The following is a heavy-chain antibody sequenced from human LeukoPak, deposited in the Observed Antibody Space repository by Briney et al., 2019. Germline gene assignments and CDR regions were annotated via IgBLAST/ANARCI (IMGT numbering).Heavy chain of an antibody. CDR2: ISSSSSTI. J-gene: IGHJ4*02. CDR1: GFTFSSYS. Sequence: GGSLRLSCAASGFTFSSYSMNWVRQAPGKGLEWVSYISSSSSTIYYADSVKGRFTISRDNAKNSLYLQMNSLRAEDTAVYYCARAWASGYSGYDFDYWGQGTLVTVSS. V-gene: IGHV3-48*01. D-gene: IGHD5-12*01. CDR3: ARAWASGYSGYDFDY.